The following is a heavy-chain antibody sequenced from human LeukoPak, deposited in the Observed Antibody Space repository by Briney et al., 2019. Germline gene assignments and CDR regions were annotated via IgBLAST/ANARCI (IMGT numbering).Heavy chain of an antibody. Sequence: PGRSLRLPCAASGFTLSSSAMHWVRQGPGKGLEWVAILSIDGTNTYYTDSVKGRFTIARDNSKNTLFLQMNSLRPEDTAMYYCARDPGGGYFDYWGQGTLVTVSS. J-gene: IGHJ4*02. V-gene: IGHV3-30-3*01. CDR1: GFTLSSSA. D-gene: IGHD2-15*01. CDR3: ARDPGGGYFDY. CDR2: LSIDGTNT.